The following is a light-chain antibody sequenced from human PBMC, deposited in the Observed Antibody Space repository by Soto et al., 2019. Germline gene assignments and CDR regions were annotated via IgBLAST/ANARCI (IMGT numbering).Light chain of an antibody. CDR3: SSYAASSVV. Sequence: QSALTQPASVSGSPGQSIAISCTGTTSDVGGYNHVSWYQQHPGKPPKLMIYDVNRRPSGVSDRFSGSKSGNTASLTITGLQAEDEADYYCSSYAASSVVFGGGTKVTVL. J-gene: IGLJ2*01. CDR2: DVN. V-gene: IGLV2-14*03. CDR1: TSDVGGYNH.